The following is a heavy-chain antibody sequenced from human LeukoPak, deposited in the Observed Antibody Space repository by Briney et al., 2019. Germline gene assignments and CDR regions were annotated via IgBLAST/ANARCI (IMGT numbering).Heavy chain of an antibody. J-gene: IGHJ4*02. CDR2: ISAYNGNT. D-gene: IGHD1-26*01. Sequence: ASVKVSCKASGYTFTSYGISWVRQAPGQGLEWMGWISAYNGNTNYAQKLQGRVTMTTDTSTSTAYMELRSLRAEDTALYYCARVSGTYYVDYWGQGTLVTVSS. CDR3: ARVSGTYYVDY. V-gene: IGHV1-18*01. CDR1: GYTFTSYG.